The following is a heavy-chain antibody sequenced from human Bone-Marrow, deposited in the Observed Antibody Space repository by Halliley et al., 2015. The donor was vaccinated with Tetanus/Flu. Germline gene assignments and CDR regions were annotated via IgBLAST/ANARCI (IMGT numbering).Heavy chain of an antibody. V-gene: IGHV3-74*01. CDR3: ARGNPFDY. Sequence: VSLVNTDGSSTNYADSGTGRFTIFRDNVKNTLYLQMNSLRAEDTAVYYCARGNPFDYWGQGTLVTVSS. CDR2: VNTDGSST. D-gene: IGHD1-1*01. J-gene: IGHJ4*02.